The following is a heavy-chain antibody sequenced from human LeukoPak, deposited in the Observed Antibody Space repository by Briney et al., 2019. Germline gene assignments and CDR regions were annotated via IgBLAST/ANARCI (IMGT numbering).Heavy chain of an antibody. CDR2: ISAYNGNT. J-gene: IGHJ6*02. CDR3: AQGGPPDPYGMDV. D-gene: IGHD1-14*01. Sequence: ASVKVSCKASGYTFTSYGISWVRQAPGQGLEWMGWISAYNGNTNYAQKLQGRVTMTTDTSTSTAYMELSSLRSEDTAVYYCAQGGPPDPYGMDVWGQGTTVTVSS. V-gene: IGHV1-18*01. CDR1: GYTFTSYG.